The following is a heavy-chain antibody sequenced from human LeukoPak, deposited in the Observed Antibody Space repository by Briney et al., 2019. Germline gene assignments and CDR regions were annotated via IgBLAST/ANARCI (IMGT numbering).Heavy chain of an antibody. V-gene: IGHV4-39*01. D-gene: IGHD1-7*01. CDR1: GGSISSSSYY. CDR3: ARLAVTGTKRFDY. J-gene: IGHJ4*02. CDR2: IYYSGRT. Sequence: PSETLSLTCTVSGGSISSSSYYWGWIRQPPGKGLEWIGSIYYSGRTFYKPSLKSRGTISVDTSKNQFSLNLTSVTAADTAVYYCARLAVTGTKRFDYWGQGTLVTVSS.